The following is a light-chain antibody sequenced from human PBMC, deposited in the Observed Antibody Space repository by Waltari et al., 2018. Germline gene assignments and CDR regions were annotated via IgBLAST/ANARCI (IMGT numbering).Light chain of an antibody. CDR1: QYVKNN. CDR3: QEYDSLPIT. J-gene: IGKJ4*01. V-gene: IGKV1-5*03. CDR2: KAS. Sequence: DIQMTQSPSTLPASVGDRVTITCRASQYVKNNLAWFQQKPGKAPKVLIHKASRLESGVPSRFSGSGFGTEFILSISSLQPDDFATYYCQEYDSLPITFGGGTKVE.